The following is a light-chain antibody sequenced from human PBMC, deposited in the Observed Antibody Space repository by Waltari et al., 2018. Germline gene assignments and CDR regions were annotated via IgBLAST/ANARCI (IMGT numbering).Light chain of an antibody. J-gene: IGKJ4*01. V-gene: IGKV1-17*03. Sequence: DMQMTQSPSAMSASVGDRVTITCRASQDITNHLAWFQPKPVKAPKRLIYGASSLQSGVPSRFSVSGSGTEFTLTISGLQPEXXXSYYCLQYFKYPVAFGGGTKVEIK. CDR2: GAS. CDR3: LQYFKYPVA. CDR1: QDITNH.